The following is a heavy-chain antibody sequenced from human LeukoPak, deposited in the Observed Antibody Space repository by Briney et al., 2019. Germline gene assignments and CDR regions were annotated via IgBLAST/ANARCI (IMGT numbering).Heavy chain of an antibody. CDR1: GYTFTSYD. D-gene: IGHD3-9*01. Sequence: ASVKVSCKASGYTFTSYDINWVRQATGQGLEWMGWMNPNSGNTGYAQKFQGRVTMTRNTSISTAYMELSSLRSEDTAVCYCARGRGNVLRYFDWFHFLDYWGQGTLVTVSS. V-gene: IGHV1-8*01. CDR3: ARGRGNVLRYFDWFHFLDY. J-gene: IGHJ4*02. CDR2: MNPNSGNT.